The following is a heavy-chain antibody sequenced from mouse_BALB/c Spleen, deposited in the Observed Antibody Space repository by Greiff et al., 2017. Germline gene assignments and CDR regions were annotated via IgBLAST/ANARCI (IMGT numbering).Heavy chain of an antibody. J-gene: IGHJ2*01. V-gene: IGHV1-69*02. CDR3: ARLRDGYFFDY. Sequence: VQLQQSGAELVKPGAPVKLSCKASGYTFTSYWMNWVKQRPGRGLEWIGRIDPSDSETHYNQKFKDKATLTVDKSSSTAYIQLSSLTSEDSAVYYCARLRDGYFFDYWGQGTTLTVSS. CDR2: IDPSDSET. CDR1: GYTFTSYW. D-gene: IGHD2-3*01.